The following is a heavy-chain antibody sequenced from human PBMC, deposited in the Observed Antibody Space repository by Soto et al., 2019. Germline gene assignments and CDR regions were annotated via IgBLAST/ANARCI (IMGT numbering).Heavy chain of an antibody. CDR1: GFTFSSYG. V-gene: IGHV3-30*18. D-gene: IGHD2-15*01. CDR3: AKDHGGLDYYYYGMDV. CDR2: ISYDGSNK. Sequence: QVQLVESGGGVVQPGRSLRLSCAASGFTFSSYGMHWVRQAPGKGLEWVAVISYDGSNKYYADSVKGRFTISRDTSKNTLYLQMNSLRAEDTAVYYCAKDHGGLDYYYYGMDVWGQGTTVTVSS. J-gene: IGHJ6*02.